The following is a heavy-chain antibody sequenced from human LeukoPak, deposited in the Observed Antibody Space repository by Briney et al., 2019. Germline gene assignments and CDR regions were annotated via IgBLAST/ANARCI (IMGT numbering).Heavy chain of an antibody. D-gene: IGHD3-10*01. Sequence: GGSLRLSCAASGFTFSSYSMIWVRQAPGKGLEWVSYISSSSSTIYYADSVKGRFTISRDNAKNLVFLQMNGLRAEDTAVYYCARGRSITLLRGVAMSDGFDIWGQGAMVAVSS. CDR1: GFTFSSYS. V-gene: IGHV3-48*04. CDR2: ISSSSSTI. CDR3: ARGRSITLLRGVAMSDGFDI. J-gene: IGHJ3*02.